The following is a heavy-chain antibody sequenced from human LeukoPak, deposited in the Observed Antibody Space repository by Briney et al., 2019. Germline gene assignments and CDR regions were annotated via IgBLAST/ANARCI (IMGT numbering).Heavy chain of an antibody. CDR1: GFTFSSYW. Sequence: GGSQRLSCAAAGFTFSSYWMSWVRQAPGKGLEWVANIKQDGREKYYVDSVKGRFTISRDNAKNSLYLQMNSLRAEDTAVYYCARVVPAAKTSNAFDIWGQGTMVTVSS. D-gene: IGHD2-2*01. V-gene: IGHV3-7*01. CDR3: ARVVPAAKTSNAFDI. CDR2: IKQDGREK. J-gene: IGHJ3*02.